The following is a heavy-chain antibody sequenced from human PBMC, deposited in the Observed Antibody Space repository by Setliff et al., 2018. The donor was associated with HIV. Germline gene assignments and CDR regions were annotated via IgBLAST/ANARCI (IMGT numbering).Heavy chain of an antibody. V-gene: IGHV3-21*01. Sequence: GGSLRLSCAASGFTFSSYSMNWVRQAPGKGLEWVSFISPSGTYIHYADSLKGRFTISRDNAKNSLYLQMNSLRAEDTAVYYCARGGPLEWSYYPRPNWFDPWGQGTLVTVSS. D-gene: IGHD3-3*01. CDR2: ISPSGTYI. J-gene: IGHJ5*02. CDR3: ARGGPLEWSYYPRPNWFDP. CDR1: GFTFSSYS.